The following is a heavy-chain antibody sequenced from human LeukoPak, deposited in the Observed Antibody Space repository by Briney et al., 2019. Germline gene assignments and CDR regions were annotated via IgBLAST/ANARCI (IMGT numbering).Heavy chain of an antibody. CDR2: ISAYNGNT. CDR3: ARGAGFARYYYYMDV. CDR1: GYTFTSYG. D-gene: IGHD3-16*01. V-gene: IGHV1-18*01. Sequence: ASVKVSCKASGYTFTSYGISWVRQAPGQGLEWMGWISAYNGNTNYAQKIQGRVTMTTDTSTSTAYMELRSLRSDDTAVYYCARGAGFARYYYYMDVWGKGTTVTVSS. J-gene: IGHJ6*03.